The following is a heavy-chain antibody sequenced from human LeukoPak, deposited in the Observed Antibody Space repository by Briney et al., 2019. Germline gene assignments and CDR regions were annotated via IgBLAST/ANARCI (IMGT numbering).Heavy chain of an antibody. J-gene: IGHJ6*03. V-gene: IGHV3-48*04. CDR1: GFRFGGYS. CDR2: ISVSGT. CDR3: ARIRGSTLPISYMDV. D-gene: IGHD6-13*01. Sequence: PGGSLRLSCTASGFRFGGYSIHWARQAPGKRLEWLSYISVSGTIHADSVMGRVTVSRDNAKNSLYLQMNSLRAEDTAVYYCARIRGSTLPISYMDVWGKGTTVTVSS.